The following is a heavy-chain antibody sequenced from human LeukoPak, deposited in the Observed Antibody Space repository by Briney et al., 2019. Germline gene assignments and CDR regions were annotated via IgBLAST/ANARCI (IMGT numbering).Heavy chain of an antibody. V-gene: IGHV3-11*01. CDR2: ISSSGSTL. J-gene: IGHJ4*02. CDR1: GFTFSDYY. CDR3: ARDRYYYDSTNYS. D-gene: IGHD3-22*01. Sequence: GGSLRLSCAASGFTFSDYYMSWIRQAPGKGLEWISYISSSGSTLYYADSVKGRFTISRDNAMNSLFLQMNSLRAEDTAVYYCARDRYYYDSTNYSGGQGALVTVSS.